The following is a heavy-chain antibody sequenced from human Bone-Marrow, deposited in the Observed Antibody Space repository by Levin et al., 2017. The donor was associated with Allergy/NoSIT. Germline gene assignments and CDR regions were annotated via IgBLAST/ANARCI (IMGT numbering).Heavy chain of an antibody. CDR2: RSYSGNT. D-gene: IGHD3-10*01. CDR3: ARWTSSSGMRRDTWFDP. J-gene: IGHJ5*02. Sequence: SETLSLTCTVSGGSINKSYWNWIRQAPGKGLEWIGAGSRSYSGNTNYSPSLKRRMSISLDTSKNQISLKLTSVTAADTAVYYCARWTSSSGMRRDTWFDPWGPGILVTVSP. V-gene: IGHV4-59*08. CDR1: GGSINKSY.